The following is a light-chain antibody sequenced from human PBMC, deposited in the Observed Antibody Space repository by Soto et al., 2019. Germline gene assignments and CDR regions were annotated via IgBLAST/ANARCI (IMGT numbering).Light chain of an antibody. J-gene: IGKJ4*01. CDR2: AAS. CDR3: QQSYSIPALT. CDR1: QSISNY. V-gene: IGKV1-39*01. Sequence: DIQMTQSPSSLYASVGDRVTITCRTSQSISNYLNWYQQKPGKAPKVLIFAASVLQSGVPSRFSGSGSGTDFTLTISSLQPEDFATYFCQQSYSIPALTFGGGIKVQIK.